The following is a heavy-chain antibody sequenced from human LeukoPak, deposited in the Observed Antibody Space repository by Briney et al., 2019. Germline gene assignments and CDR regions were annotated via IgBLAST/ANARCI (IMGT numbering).Heavy chain of an antibody. CDR2: VSDDGGNK. J-gene: IGHJ4*02. D-gene: IGHD4-17*01. V-gene: IGHV3-30*18. CDR1: GFTFSNYG. CDR3: AKAETVTQRGYFDY. Sequence: GGSLRLSCAASGFTFSNYGMHWVRQAPGKGLEWVAVVSDDGGNKYYADSVKGQFTISRDNSKNTLYLQMNSLRTEDTAVYYCAKAETVTQRGYFDYWGQGTLVTVSS.